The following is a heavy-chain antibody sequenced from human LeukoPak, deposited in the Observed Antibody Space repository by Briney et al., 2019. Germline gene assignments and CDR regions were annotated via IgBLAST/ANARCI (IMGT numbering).Heavy chain of an antibody. J-gene: IGHJ4*02. CDR1: GYTFTSYG. Sequence: ASVKVSCKASGYTFTSYGVSWVRQAPGEGLEWMGIINPSGGSTSYAQKFQGRVTMTRDTSTSTVYMELSSLRSEDTAVYYCARAISGSGLYIDYWGQGTLVTVSS. CDR2: INPSGGST. V-gene: IGHV1-46*01. CDR3: ARAISGSGLYIDY. D-gene: IGHD2-15*01.